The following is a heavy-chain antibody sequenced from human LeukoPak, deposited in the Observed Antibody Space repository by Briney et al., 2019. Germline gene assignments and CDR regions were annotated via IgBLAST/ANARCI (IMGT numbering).Heavy chain of an antibody. CDR1: GGSFSGYY. J-gene: IGHJ4*02. CDR3: ARPSNYDSSGSYDY. CDR2: INHSGST. V-gene: IGHV4-34*01. D-gene: IGHD3-22*01. Sequence: SETLSLTCAVYGGSFSGYYWSWIRQPPGKELEWIGEINHSGSTNYNPSLKSRVTISVDTSKNQFSLKLSSVTAADTAVYYCARPSNYDSSGSYDYWGQGTLVTVSS.